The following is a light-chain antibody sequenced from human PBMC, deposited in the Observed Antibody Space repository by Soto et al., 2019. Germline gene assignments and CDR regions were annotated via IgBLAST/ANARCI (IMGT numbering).Light chain of an antibody. CDR1: QGVRKD. J-gene: IGKJ3*01. CDR3: QQRSNWPLT. Sequence: DIHRTQSPSSLSASVRDRVTITCRASQGVRKDLVCLQHKPGKAPKRLIYAATSLQSGVPSRFNGSGSGTDFTLTISSLEPEDFAVYYCQQRSNWPLTFGPETKVDI. V-gene: IGKV1-17*01. CDR2: AAT.